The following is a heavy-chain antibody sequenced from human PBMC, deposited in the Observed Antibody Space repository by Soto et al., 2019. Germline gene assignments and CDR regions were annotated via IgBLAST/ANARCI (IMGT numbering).Heavy chain of an antibody. CDR3: ARSCGGAALTAICGLDS. CDR1: GYTFTNYY. Sequence: QVQLVQSGAEVKKPGASVKVSCKASGYTFTNYYMHWVRQAPGQGLEWMGIINPSGGSTSYAQKFKARVTMTRDTSTSTVYMELSSLRSEDTAVYYCARSCGGAALTAICGLDSWGQGPLVTVSS. J-gene: IGHJ4*02. CDR2: INPSGGST. D-gene: IGHD2-21*01. V-gene: IGHV1-46*01.